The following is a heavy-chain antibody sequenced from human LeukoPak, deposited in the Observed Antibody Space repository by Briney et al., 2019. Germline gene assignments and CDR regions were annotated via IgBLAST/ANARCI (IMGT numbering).Heavy chain of an antibody. D-gene: IGHD3-10*01. V-gene: IGHV3-23*01. Sequence: PGGSLRLSCAASGFTFSDYYMSWIRQAPGKGLEWVSAISGSSSATYYTDSVKGRFIISRHNSKNTLYLQMNSLRAADTAVYFCAKGEYYYGSGDAYYFDYLGQGTLVTVSS. CDR1: GFTFSDYY. J-gene: IGHJ4*02. CDR3: AKGEYYYGSGDAYYFDY. CDR2: ISGSSSAT.